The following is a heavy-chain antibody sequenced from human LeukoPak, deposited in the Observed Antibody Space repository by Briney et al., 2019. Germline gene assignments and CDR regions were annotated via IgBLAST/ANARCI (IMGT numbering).Heavy chain of an antibody. CDR1: GYSISSGYY. D-gene: IGHD3-10*01. J-gene: IGHJ5*02. CDR3: ARVLGVTMVRGVSGPKNWFDP. Sequence: SETLSLTCTVSGYSISSGYYWGWIRQPPGKGLEWIGSIYHSGSPYYNLSLKSRVTISVDTSKNQFSLKLNSVTAADTAVYYCARVLGVTMVRGVSGPKNWFDPWGQGTLVTVSS. V-gene: IGHV4-38-2*02. CDR2: IYHSGSP.